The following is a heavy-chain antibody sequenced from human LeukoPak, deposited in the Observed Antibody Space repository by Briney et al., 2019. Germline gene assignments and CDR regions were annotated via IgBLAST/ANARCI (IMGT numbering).Heavy chain of an antibody. J-gene: IGHJ1*01. V-gene: IGHV3-53*01. CDR3: VREREGSNSEH. Sequence: GGSLRLSCAASGFTVSSNYTSWVRQAPGKGLEWVSVIYSDGNTYYPDSVKGRFTISRDGSKNTLYLQLNSLRTEDTAIYYCVREREGSNSEHWGQGTLVTVSS. D-gene: IGHD1-26*01. CDR2: IYSDGNT. CDR1: GFTVSSNY.